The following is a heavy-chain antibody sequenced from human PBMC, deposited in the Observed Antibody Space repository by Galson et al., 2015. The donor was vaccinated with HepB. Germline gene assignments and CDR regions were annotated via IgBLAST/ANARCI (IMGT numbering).Heavy chain of an antibody. V-gene: IGHV3-33*01. CDR2: IWYDGSNS. J-gene: IGHJ4*02. CDR1: GFTFSTYG. D-gene: IGHD1-1*01. Sequence: SLRLSCAASGFTFSTYGMHWVRQAPGKGLEWVAIIWYDGSNSYYADSVKGRFTISRDNSKNTLYLEINCPGAEDTALYYCARGGDGTLHYFNFWGQGTLVTVSS. CDR3: ARGGDGTLHYFNF.